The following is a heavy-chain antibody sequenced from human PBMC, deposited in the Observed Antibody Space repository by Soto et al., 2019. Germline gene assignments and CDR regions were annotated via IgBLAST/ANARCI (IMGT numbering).Heavy chain of an antibody. CDR3: AKGPIFLEWLSTRNYYYYYMDV. D-gene: IGHD3-3*01. CDR1: GFTFSSYA. J-gene: IGHJ6*03. V-gene: IGHV3-23*01. Sequence: GGSLRLSCAASGFTFSSYAMSWVRQAPGKGLEWVSGISGSGGSTYYADSVKGRFTISRDNSKNTLYLQMNSLRAEDTAVYYCAKGPIFLEWLSTRNYYYYYMDVWGKGTTVTVSS. CDR2: ISGSGGST.